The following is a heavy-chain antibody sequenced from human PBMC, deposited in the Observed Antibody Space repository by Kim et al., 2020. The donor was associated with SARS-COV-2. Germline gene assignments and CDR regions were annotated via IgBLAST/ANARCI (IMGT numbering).Heavy chain of an antibody. J-gene: IGHJ6*02. CDR3: AKMVVRGVKFRNGMDV. D-gene: IGHD3-10*01. Sequence: VKGRFTISRDNSKNTLYLQMNSLRAEDTAVYYCAKMVVRGVKFRNGMDVWGQGTTVTVSS. V-gene: IGHV3-23*01.